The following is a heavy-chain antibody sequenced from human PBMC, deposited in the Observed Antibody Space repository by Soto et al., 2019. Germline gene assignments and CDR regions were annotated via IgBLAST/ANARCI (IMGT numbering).Heavy chain of an antibody. CDR2: ISPYNGNT. J-gene: IGHJ3*01. D-gene: IGHD4-17*01. CDR3: ARDGDYGDSRLHDSFDV. V-gene: IGHV1-18*01. Sequence: QARLVQSGPEVKKPGASVKVSCKASGYPFTDFAISWVRQAPGQGLEWMGWISPYNGNTNYAQKLQGRVSMTADASTGTAYVEVRSLKSNDTATYFCARDGDYGDSRLHDSFDVWGQGTIVTVSS. CDR1: GYPFTDFA.